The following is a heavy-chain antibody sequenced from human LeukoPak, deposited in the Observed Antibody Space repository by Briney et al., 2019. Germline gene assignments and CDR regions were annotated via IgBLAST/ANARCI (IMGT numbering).Heavy chain of an antibody. D-gene: IGHD6-19*01. CDR3: AREHTPYGSGCTAAY. V-gene: IGHV3-48*01. J-gene: IGHJ4*02. CDR2: VSPSSTTI. CDR1: GFTCSSYG. Sequence: GGSLRLSCAASGFTCSSYGLNWVRQAPGEGLEWVSYVSPSSTTIYYADSVKGRFTISRDNAKNSLYLQMNSLRAEDTAVYYCAREHTPYGSGCTAAYWGQGTLVTVSS.